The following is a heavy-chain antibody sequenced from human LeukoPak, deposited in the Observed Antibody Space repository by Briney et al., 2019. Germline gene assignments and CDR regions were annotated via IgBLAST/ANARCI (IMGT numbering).Heavy chain of an antibody. CDR3: AREFYGVDY. Sequence: GGSLRLSCAVSGFTFTNYWMSWVRQAPGKGLEWVANIKQDGSEKYYVDSVKGRFTISRDNAKNSLYLQMNSLRAEDTAVFYCAREFYGVDYWGQGTLVTVSS. V-gene: IGHV3-7*01. CDR2: IKQDGSEK. D-gene: IGHD4/OR15-4a*01. CDR1: GFTFTNYW. J-gene: IGHJ4*02.